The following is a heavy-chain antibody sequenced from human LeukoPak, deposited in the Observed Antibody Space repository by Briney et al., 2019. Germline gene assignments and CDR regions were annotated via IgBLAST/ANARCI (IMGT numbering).Heavy chain of an antibody. J-gene: IGHJ6*02. CDR2: ISSSGSTI. Sequence: GGSLRLSCAASGFTFSDYYMSWIRHAPGKGLEWVSYISSSGSTIYYADSVKGRFTISRDNAKNSLYLQMNSLRAEDTAVYYCARDRFRQQLVIYYYYYGMDVWGQGTTVTVSS. D-gene: IGHD6-13*01. CDR3: ARDRFRQQLVIYYYYYGMDV. V-gene: IGHV3-11*01. CDR1: GFTFSDYY.